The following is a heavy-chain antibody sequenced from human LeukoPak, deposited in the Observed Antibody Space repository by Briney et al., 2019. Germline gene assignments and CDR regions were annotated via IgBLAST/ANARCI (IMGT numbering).Heavy chain of an antibody. CDR3: ARQTYYASGSYSFLDY. J-gene: IGHJ4*02. D-gene: IGHD3-10*01. V-gene: IGHV4-59*01. CDR1: GXSINGYY. Sequence: SETLSLTCTVSGXSINGYYWNWIRQPPVKGLEWIAYIYYSGSTNYNPSLKSRVTMSLDTSNNQFSLKLSSVTAADTAVYYCARQTYYASGSYSFLDYWGQGTLVTVSS. CDR2: IYYSGST.